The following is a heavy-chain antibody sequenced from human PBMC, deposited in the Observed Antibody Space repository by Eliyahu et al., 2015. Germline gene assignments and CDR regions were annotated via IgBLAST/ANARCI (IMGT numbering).Heavy chain of an antibody. J-gene: IGHJ5*02. V-gene: IGHV5-51*01. Sequence: EVQLEQSGAEVKEPGESLKISCKGSGYSFSNFWIVWVRQMPGKGLEWIGIIYPGDSETKYSPSFQGQVTISADKSISTAFLQWTTLRASDTAIYYCARVGQDNNVVQGNWLDPWGPGTPVTVS. D-gene: IGHD3-10*01. CDR3: ARVGQDNNVVQGNWLDP. CDR1: GYSFSNFW. CDR2: IYPGDSET.